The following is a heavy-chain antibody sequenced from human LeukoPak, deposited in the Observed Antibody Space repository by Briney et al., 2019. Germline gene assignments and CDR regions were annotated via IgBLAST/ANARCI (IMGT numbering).Heavy chain of an antibody. CDR2: INSDGSST. J-gene: IGHJ4*02. V-gene: IGHV3-74*01. D-gene: IGHD3-10*01. Sequence: GGSLRLSCAASGFTFSSYWMHWVRQAPGKGLVWVSRINSDGSSTSYADSVKGRFTISRDNAKNTLYLQMNSLRAEDTAVYYCAKYGSGSYYGKFDYWGQGTLVTVSS. CDR3: AKYGSGSYYGKFDY. CDR1: GFTFSSYW.